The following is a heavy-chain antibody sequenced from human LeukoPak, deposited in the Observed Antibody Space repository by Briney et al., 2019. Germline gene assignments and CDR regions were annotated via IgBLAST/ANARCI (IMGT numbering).Heavy chain of an antibody. Sequence: PGGSLRLSCAASGFIFSDYYKSWIRQAPGKGLEWVSYISSSGSTIYYADSVKGRFTISRDNAKNSLYLQMNSLRAEDTAVFYCARDQDTSTGFDYWGQGTLVTVSS. V-gene: IGHV3-11*01. CDR2: ISSSGSTI. CDR3: ARDQDTSTGFDY. D-gene: IGHD5-24*01. CDR1: GFIFSDYY. J-gene: IGHJ4*02.